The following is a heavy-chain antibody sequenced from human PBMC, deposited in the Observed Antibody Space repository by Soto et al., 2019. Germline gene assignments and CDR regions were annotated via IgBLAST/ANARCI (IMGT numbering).Heavy chain of an antibody. Sequence: GSLSLFSAYARFTLSTYGMHWVRQAPGKGLEWVAVISYDGSDKYYADSVKGRFTISRDNSKNTLYLQMTRLRADDTALYFCEKSWSFSSAWHPFDCWGQGTLVTVSS. CDR1: RFTLSTYG. V-gene: IGHV3-30*18. CDR3: EKSWSFSSAWHPFDC. CDR2: ISYDGSDK. D-gene: IGHD6-19*01. J-gene: IGHJ4*02.